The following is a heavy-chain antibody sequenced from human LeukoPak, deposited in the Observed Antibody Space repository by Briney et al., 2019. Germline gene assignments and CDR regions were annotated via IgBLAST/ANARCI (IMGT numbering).Heavy chain of an antibody. J-gene: IGHJ3*02. V-gene: IGHV1-2*02. Sequence: GASVKVSCKAFGYTFTSNYMHWVRQAPGQGLEWMGWINPNSGGTNYAQKFQGRVTMTRDTSISTAYMELSRLRSDDTAVYYCARGTYPQDAFDIWGQGTMVTVSS. D-gene: IGHD2-8*01. CDR2: INPNSGGT. CDR3: ARGTYPQDAFDI. CDR1: GYTFTSNY.